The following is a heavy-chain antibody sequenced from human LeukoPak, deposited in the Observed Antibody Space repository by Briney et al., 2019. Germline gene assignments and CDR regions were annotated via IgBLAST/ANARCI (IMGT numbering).Heavy chain of an antibody. Sequence: GGSLRLSCTASGFTFSSYEMNWVRQAPGKGLEWVSYISSSGSTIYYADSVKGRFTISRDNAKNSLYLQMNSLRAEDTAVYYCARDFTTCNYFDYWGQGTLVTVSS. J-gene: IGHJ4*02. CDR2: ISSSGSTI. D-gene: IGHD1-14*01. CDR1: GFTFSSYE. CDR3: ARDFTTCNYFDY. V-gene: IGHV3-48*03.